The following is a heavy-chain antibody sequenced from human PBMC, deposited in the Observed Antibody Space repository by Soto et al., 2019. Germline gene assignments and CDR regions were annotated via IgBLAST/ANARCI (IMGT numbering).Heavy chain of an antibody. J-gene: IGHJ4*02. D-gene: IGHD3-22*01. CDR2: IYYSGST. V-gene: IGHV4-39*01. CDR1: GGSISRSSYY. Sequence: SETLSLTCSVSGGSISRSSYYWGWIRQPPGKGLEWIGTIYYSGSTYYNPSLRSRVTMSVDTSKNQFSLKLMSVTAADTAVYYCARHFVAVVIKGWGYWGQGTLVTVSS. CDR3: ARHFVAVVIKGWGY.